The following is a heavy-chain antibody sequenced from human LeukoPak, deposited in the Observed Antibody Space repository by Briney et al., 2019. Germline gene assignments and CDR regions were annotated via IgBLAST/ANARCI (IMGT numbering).Heavy chain of an antibody. V-gene: IGHV1-2*06. CDR2: INPNSGGT. D-gene: IGHD2-2*01. CDR3: ARDGGYCSPTSCALEYMDV. CDR1: GYTFSDYY. Sequence: ASVKVSCKASGYTFSDYYMHLVRQAPGQGLEWMGRINPNSGGTTYAQNFQGRVTMTRHTSISTAYMELSSLRSDDTAVYYCARDGGYCSPTSCALEYMDVWGKGTTVTVSS. J-gene: IGHJ6*03.